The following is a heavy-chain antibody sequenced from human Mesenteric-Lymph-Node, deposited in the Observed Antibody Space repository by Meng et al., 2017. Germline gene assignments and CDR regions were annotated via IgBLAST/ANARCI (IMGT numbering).Heavy chain of an antibody. CDR1: GYTFTSYY. CDR2: INPSGGST. D-gene: IGHD2-21*02. CDR3: ASGLYCGGDCYSHY. V-gene: IGHV1-46*01. J-gene: IGHJ4*02. Sequence: ASVQVSCNASGYTFTSYYMHWVRQAPGQGLEWMGIINPSGGSTSYAQKFQGRVTMTRDTSTSTVYMELSRLRSDDTAVYYCASGLYCGGDCYSHYWGQGTLVTVSS.